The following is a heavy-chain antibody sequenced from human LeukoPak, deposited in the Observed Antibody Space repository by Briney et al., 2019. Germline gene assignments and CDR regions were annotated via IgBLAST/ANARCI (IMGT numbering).Heavy chain of an antibody. V-gene: IGHV3-7*01. CDR1: GFTFSSYW. CDR2: INQDGSEK. CDR3: AREGCSGGSCYHNWFDP. Sequence: GGSLRLSCAASGFTFSSYWMSWVRQAPGKGLEWVANINQDGSEKYYVDSVKGRFTISRDNAKNPLYMQMNSLRAEDTAVYYCAREGCSGGSCYHNWFDPWGQGTLVSVS. D-gene: IGHD2-15*01. J-gene: IGHJ5*02.